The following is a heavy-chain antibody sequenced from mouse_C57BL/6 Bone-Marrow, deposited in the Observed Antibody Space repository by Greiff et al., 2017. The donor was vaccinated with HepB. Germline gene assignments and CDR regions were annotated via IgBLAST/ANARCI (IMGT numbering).Heavy chain of an antibody. D-gene: IGHD2-5*01. CDR1: GFNIKNTY. J-gene: IGHJ1*03. CDR3: ARSNYETLWYFDV. CDR2: IDPANGNT. V-gene: IGHV14-3*01. Sequence: EVQRVESVAELVRPGASVKLSCTASGFNIKNTYMHWVKQRPEQGLEWIGRIDPANGNTKYAPKFQGKATITADTSSNTAYLQLSSLTSEDTAIYYCARSNYETLWYFDVWGTGTTVTVSS.